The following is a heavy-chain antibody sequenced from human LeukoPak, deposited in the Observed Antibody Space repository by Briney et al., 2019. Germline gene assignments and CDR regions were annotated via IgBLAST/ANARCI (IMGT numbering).Heavy chain of an antibody. J-gene: IGHJ6*02. V-gene: IGHV3-21*01. CDR2: ISSSSSYI. D-gene: IGHD2-2*01. Sequence: PGGSLRLSCAASGFTFSSYSMNWVRQAPGKGLEWVSSISSSSSYIYYADSVKGRFTISRDNAKNSLYLQMNSLRAEDTAVHYCARDCSSTSCSNYYYYGMDVWGQGTTVTVSS. CDR3: ARDCSSTSCSNYYYYGMDV. CDR1: GFTFSSYS.